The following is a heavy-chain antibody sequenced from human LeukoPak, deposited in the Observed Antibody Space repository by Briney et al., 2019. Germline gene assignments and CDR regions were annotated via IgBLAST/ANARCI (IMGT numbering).Heavy chain of an antibody. CDR3: ARGRGYSYGYLDY. CDR1: GYTFTSYD. D-gene: IGHD5-18*01. Sequence: ASVKVSCKASGYTFTSYDINWVRQATGQGLEWMGWMNPSGGNTVYAQKFQGRVTMTRNTSISTAYMELSSLRSEDTAVYYCARGRGYSYGYLDYWGQGTLVTVSS. J-gene: IGHJ4*02. CDR2: MNPSGGNT. V-gene: IGHV1-8*01.